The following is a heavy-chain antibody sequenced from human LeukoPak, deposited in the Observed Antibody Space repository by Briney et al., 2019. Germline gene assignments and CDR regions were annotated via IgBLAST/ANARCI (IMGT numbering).Heavy chain of an antibody. D-gene: IGHD3-9*01. CDR2: ISYDGSNK. CDR1: GFTFSSYA. V-gene: IGHV3-30*04. J-gene: IGHJ4*02. CDR3: AREAYDILTGYPGYFDY. Sequence: PGRSLRLSCAASGFTFSSYAMHWVRQAPGKGLEWVAVISYDGSNKYYADSVKGRFTISRDNSKNTLYLQMNSLRAEDTAVYYCAREAYDILTGYPGYFDYWGQGTLVTVSS.